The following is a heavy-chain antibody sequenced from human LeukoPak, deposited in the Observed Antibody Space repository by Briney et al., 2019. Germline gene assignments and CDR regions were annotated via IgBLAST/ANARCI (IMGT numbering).Heavy chain of an antibody. CDR1: GFTFSSYA. J-gene: IGHJ4*02. D-gene: IGHD3-3*01. CDR3: ESEIIFGSFDY. CDR2: ISYDGSNK. Sequence: GGSLRLSCAASGFTFSSYAMHWVRQAPGKGLEWVAVISYDGSNKYYADSVKGRFTISRDNSKNTLYLQMNSLRAEDTAVYYCESEIIFGSFDYWGQGTLVTVSS. V-gene: IGHV3-30*04.